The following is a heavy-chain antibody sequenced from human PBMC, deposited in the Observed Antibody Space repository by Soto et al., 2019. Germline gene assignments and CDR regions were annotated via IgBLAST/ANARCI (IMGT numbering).Heavy chain of an antibody. CDR1: GFTFSSYG. J-gene: IGHJ4*02. V-gene: IGHV3-30*18. CDR2: ISYDGSNK. D-gene: IGHD6-19*01. CDR3: AKDYGWHFDY. Sequence: QVQLVESGGGVVQPVRSLRLSCAASGFTFSSYGMHWVRQAPGKGLEWVALISYDGSNKYYADSVKGRFTISRDNSKNTLYLQMNSLRTEDTAVYYCAKDYGWHFDYWGQGTLVTVSS.